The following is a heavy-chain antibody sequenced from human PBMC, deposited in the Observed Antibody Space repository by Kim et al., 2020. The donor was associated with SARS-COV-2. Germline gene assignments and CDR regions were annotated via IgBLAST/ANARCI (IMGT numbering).Heavy chain of an antibody. CDR2: IYYSGST. J-gene: IGHJ4*02. Sequence: SETLSLTCTVSGGSISSYYWSWIRQPPGKGLEWIGYIYYSGSTNYNPSLKSRVTISVDTSKNQFSLKLSSVTAADTAVYYCARDRDYGDYKGYFDYWGQGTLVTVSS. V-gene: IGHV4-59*01. CDR3: ARDRDYGDYKGYFDY. CDR1: GGSISSYY. D-gene: IGHD4-17*01.